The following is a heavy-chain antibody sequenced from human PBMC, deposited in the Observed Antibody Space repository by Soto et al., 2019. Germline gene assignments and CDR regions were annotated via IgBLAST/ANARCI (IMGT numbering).Heavy chain of an antibody. Sequence: SLRLSCAASGFTFSSYAMHWVRQAPGKGLEWVAVMSFDGRNKYYADSVKGRFTMSRDISKNTLNLQMNSLRAEDTAVYYCARGYSFYYDGSRYPFDYWGQGTLVTVSS. V-gene: IGHV3-30*04. CDR2: MSFDGRNK. CDR3: ARGYSFYYDGSRYPFDY. CDR1: GFTFSSYA. D-gene: IGHD3-22*01. J-gene: IGHJ4*02.